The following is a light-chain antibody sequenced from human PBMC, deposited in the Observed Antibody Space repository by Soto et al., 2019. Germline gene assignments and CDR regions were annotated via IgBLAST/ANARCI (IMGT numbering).Light chain of an antibody. V-gene: IGKV4-1*01. Sequence: DIVMTQSPDSLAVSLGERATINCKASQSVLSSSNSKNYLAWFQQKPGQPPKMLIAWASTQESGVPDRFSGSGSGTDFTLTISSLQAEDVAVYYCQQYYGVVPGFGQGTKVEIK. CDR2: WAS. J-gene: IGKJ1*01. CDR3: QQYYGVVPG. CDR1: QSVLSSSNSKNY.